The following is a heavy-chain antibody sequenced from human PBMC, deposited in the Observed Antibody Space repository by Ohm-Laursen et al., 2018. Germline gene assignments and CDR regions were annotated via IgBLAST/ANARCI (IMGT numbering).Heavy chain of an antibody. CDR1: GFTFSSYS. Sequence: SLRLSCAASGFTFSSYSMNWVRQAPGKGLEWVSYISSSGSTIYYADSVKGRFTISRDNAKNSLYLQMNSLRAEDTAVYYCARDDSITIFGVVTDYGMDVWGQGTTVTVSS. D-gene: IGHD3-3*01. J-gene: IGHJ6*02. CDR2: ISSSGSTI. V-gene: IGHV3-48*04. CDR3: ARDDSITIFGVVTDYGMDV.